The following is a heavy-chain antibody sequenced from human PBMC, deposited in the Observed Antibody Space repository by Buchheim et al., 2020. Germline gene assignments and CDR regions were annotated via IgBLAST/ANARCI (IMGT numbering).Heavy chain of an antibody. J-gene: IGHJ4*02. CDR2: ISYDGSNK. D-gene: IGHD3-22*01. CDR3: VKVSYDSSGYVDY. V-gene: IGHV3-30*18. CDR1: GFTFSSYG. Sequence: QVQLVESGGGVVQPGRSLRLSCAASGFTFSSYGMHWVRQAPGKGLEWVAVISYDGSNKYYADSVKGRFTISRDNSKNTLYLQMNSLRAEDTAVYYCVKVSYDSSGYVDYWGQGTL.